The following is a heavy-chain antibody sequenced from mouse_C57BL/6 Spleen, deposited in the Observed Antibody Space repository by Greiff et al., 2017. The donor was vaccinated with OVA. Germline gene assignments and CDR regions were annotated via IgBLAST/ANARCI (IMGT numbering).Heavy chain of an antibody. CDR2: ISSGSSTI. CDR3: ARVNYGSSYSYWYFDV. CDR1: GFTFSDYG. Sequence: EVKLVESGGGLVKPGGSLKLSCAASGFTFSDYGMHWVRQAPEKGLEWVAYISSGSSTIYYADTVKGRFTISRDNAKNTLFLQMTSLRSEDTAMYYCARVNYGSSYSYWYFDVWGTGTTVTVSS. V-gene: IGHV5-17*01. D-gene: IGHD1-1*01. J-gene: IGHJ1*03.